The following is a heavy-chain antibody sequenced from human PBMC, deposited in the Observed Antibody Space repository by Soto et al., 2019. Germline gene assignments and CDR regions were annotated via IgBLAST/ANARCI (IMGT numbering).Heavy chain of an antibody. CDR2: INHSGST. Sequence: QVQLQQWGAGLLKPSETLSLTCAVYGGSFSGYYWSWIRQPPGKGLEWIGEINHSGSTNYNPSLKSRVTISVDSSKNQFSLKLSSVTPADTAVHYCARGRRITILRVAEYFQRWGQGTLVTFSS. V-gene: IGHV4-34*01. D-gene: IGHD3-9*01. CDR1: GGSFSGYY. J-gene: IGHJ1*01. CDR3: ARGRRITILRVAEYFQR.